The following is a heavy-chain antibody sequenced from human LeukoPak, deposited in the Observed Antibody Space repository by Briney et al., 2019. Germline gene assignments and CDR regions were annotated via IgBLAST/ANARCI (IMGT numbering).Heavy chain of an antibody. V-gene: IGHV4-39*07. CDR1: GGSISSSSYY. D-gene: IGHD3-22*01. CDR2: SYHSGGT. Sequence: SETLSLTCTVSGGSISSSSYYWGWIRQPPGKGLEWIGYSYHSGGTYYNPSLKSRVTISVDTSKNQFSLKLSSVTAADTAVYYCARGPTRYYYDSSGYYLGYWGQGTLVTVSS. J-gene: IGHJ4*02. CDR3: ARGPTRYYYDSSGYYLGY.